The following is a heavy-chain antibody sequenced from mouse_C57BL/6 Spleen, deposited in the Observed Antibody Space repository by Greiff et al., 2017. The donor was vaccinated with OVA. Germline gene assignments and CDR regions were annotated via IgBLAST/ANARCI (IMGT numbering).Heavy chain of an antibody. V-gene: IGHV1-64*01. J-gene: IGHJ2*01. CDR2: IHPNSGST. CDR3: ARSELGQEYYFDY. D-gene: IGHD4-1*01. Sequence: QVQLQQPGAELVKPGASVKLSCKASGYTFTSYWMHWVKQRPGQGLEWIGMIHPNSGSTNYNEKFKSKATLTVDKSSSTAYMQLSSLTSEDSAVYDCARSELGQEYYFDYWGQGTTLTVSS. CDR1: GYTFTSYW.